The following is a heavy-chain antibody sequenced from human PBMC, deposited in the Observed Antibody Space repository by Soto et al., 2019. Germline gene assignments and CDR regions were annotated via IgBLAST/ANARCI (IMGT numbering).Heavy chain of an antibody. J-gene: IGHJ6*02. D-gene: IGHD3-16*01. CDR1: GGSISSGGYS. V-gene: IGHV4-30-2*01. CDR3: ARAPPGPAPRWVV. CDR2: IYPTGST. Sequence: SETLSLTFTVSGGSISSGGYSWRWIRQTPGKGLEWIGYIYPTGSTYYNPSLKNRATLLINTSQNQFSLQLTSVTAADTAVYYCARAPPGPAPRWVVRRHGTTVTV.